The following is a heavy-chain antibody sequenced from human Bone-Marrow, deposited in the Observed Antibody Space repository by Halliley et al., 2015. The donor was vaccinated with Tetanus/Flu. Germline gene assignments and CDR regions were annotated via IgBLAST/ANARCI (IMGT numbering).Heavy chain of an antibody. J-gene: IGHJ5*01. V-gene: IGHV4-4*02. D-gene: IGHD2-15*01. CDR2: ISHRGTT. CDR1: GDSIGSDKW. Sequence: TLSLTCAVSGDSIGSDKWWTWVRQPPGKGLEGIGEISHRGTTNYSPSLMSRVAISVDKSKNQFSLKLTSVTAADTAVYYCARDIEAGAVFDSWGQGTLVPVSS. CDR3: ARDIEAGAVFDS.